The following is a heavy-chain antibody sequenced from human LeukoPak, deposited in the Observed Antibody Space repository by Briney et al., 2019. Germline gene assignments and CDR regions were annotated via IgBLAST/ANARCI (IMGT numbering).Heavy chain of an antibody. Sequence: GGSLRLSCAASGFTFSSYSMNWVRQAPGKGLEWVSSISSSSYIYYADSVKGRFTISRDNAKNSLYLQMNSLRAEDTAVYYCARAWAVNGRWLQPKISHLFDYWGQGTLVTVSS. V-gene: IGHV3-21*01. CDR1: GFTFSSYS. CDR3: ARAWAVNGRWLQPKISHLFDY. CDR2: ISSSSYI. J-gene: IGHJ4*02. D-gene: IGHD5-24*01.